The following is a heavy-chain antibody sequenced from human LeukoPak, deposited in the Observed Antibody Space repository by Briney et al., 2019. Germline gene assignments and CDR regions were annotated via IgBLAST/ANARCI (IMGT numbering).Heavy chain of an antibody. D-gene: IGHD6-19*01. CDR3: ARGRGIAVALGMDV. CDR1: GFTFSSYW. Sequence: GGSLRLSCAASGFTFSSYWMSWVRQAPGKGLEWVANIKQDGSEKYYVDSVKGRFTISRDNAKNSLYLQMNSLRTEDTAVYYCARGRGIAVALGMDVWGQGTTVTVSS. J-gene: IGHJ6*02. CDR2: IKQDGSEK. V-gene: IGHV3-7*01.